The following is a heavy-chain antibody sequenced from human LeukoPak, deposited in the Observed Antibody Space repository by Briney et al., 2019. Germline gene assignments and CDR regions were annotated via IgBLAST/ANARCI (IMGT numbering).Heavy chain of an antibody. D-gene: IGHD3-10*01. V-gene: IGHV6-1*01. J-gene: IGHJ4*02. CDR3: AREEAGTYGFEY. Sequence: PSQTLSLTCAIFGDSVSSDTAAWNWIRQSPSRGLEWLGRAFYRSQWYNDYAVSVKGRIAISPDTSKNQFSLQLNSVSPEDTAVYYCAREEAGTYGFEYWGQGTLVTVSS. CDR2: AFYRSQWYN. CDR1: GDSVSSDTAA.